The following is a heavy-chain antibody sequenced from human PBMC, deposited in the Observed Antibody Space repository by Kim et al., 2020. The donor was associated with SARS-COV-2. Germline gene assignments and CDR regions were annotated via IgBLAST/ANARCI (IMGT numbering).Heavy chain of an antibody. J-gene: IGHJ5*02. V-gene: IGHV4-31*01. D-gene: IGHD6-25*01. CDR3: ARDRFIAAAGWFDP. Sequence: PSLKSLVTISVDTSKKQSTLKLSSVTAADTAVYYCARDRFIAAAGWFDPWGQGTLVTVSS.